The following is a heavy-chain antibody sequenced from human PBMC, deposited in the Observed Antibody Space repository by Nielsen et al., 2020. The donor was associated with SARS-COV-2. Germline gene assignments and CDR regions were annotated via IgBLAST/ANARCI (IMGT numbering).Heavy chain of an antibody. V-gene: IGHV4-34*01. CDR2: INHSGST. Sequence: SETLSLTCAVYGGSFSGYYWSWIRQPPGKGLEWIGEINHSGSTNYNPSLKSRVTISVDTSKNQFSLKLSSVTAADTAVYYCARLAAAGTDDYWGQGTLVTVSS. CDR3: ARLAAAGTDDY. CDR1: GGSFSGYY. D-gene: IGHD6-13*01. J-gene: IGHJ4*02.